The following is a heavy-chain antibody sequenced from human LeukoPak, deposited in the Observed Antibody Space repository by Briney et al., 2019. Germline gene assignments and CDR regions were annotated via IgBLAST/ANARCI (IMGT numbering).Heavy chain of an antibody. D-gene: IGHD3/OR15-3a*01. V-gene: IGHV3-21*01. J-gene: IGHJ3*02. Sequence: GGSLRLSCAASGFTFSSYSMNWVRQAPGKGLEWVSSISSSSSYMYYADSVKGRFTISRDNAKNSLYLQMNSLRAEDTAVYYCAREGLNAFDIWGQGTMVTVSS. CDR2: ISSSSSYM. CDR1: GFTFSSYS. CDR3: AREGLNAFDI.